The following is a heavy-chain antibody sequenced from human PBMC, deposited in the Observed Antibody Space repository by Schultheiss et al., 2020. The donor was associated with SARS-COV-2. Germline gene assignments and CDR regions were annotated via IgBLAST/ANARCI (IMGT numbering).Heavy chain of an antibody. CDR3: ARAYRGLDY. V-gene: IGHV6-1*01. CDR1: GDSVSSNSAA. CDR2: TYYRSKWYN. J-gene: IGHJ4*02. D-gene: IGHD1-26*01. Sequence: SETLSLTCAISGDSVSSNSAAWNWMRQSPSRGLEWLGRTYYRSKWYNDYAVSVKSRITINPDTSKNQFSLKLSSVTAADTAVYYCARAYRGLDYWGQGTLVTVSS.